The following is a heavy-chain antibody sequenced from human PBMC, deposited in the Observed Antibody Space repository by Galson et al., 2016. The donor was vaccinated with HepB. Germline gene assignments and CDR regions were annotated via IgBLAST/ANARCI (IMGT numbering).Heavy chain of an antibody. Sequence: SLRLSCAASGFTFGRYAMSWVRQAPGKGLEWVSAISGDGGSTYYAGSGQGRFTSSRDRSTNTMYLQMNSLRTDDTAVYYCARFTQEWLDRVYYFDYWGQGTLVTVSS. CDR3: ARFTQEWLDRVYYFDY. CDR1: GFTFGRYA. J-gene: IGHJ4*02. CDR2: ISGDGGST. V-gene: IGHV3-23*01. D-gene: IGHD6-19*01.